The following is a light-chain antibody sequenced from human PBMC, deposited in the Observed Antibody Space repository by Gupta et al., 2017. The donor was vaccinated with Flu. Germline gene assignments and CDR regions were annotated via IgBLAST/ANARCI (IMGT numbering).Light chain of an antibody. Sequence: QLVLTKSPSASASLGASVKLHCHLSSGHSSYAIAWHQQQPEKGPRYLMKLNSDGSHRKGDGIPDRFSGSSSGAERYLTISSLQSEDEADYYCQTWGTGIVVFGGGTKLTVL. CDR3: QTWGTGIVV. J-gene: IGLJ2*01. CDR1: SGHSSYA. V-gene: IGLV4-69*01. CDR2: LNSDGSH.